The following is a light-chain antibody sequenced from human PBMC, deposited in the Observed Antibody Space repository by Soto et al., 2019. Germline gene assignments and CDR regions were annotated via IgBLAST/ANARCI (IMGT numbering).Light chain of an antibody. CDR3: ETWDINTHVV. CDR1: SGHSSYI. CDR2: LEGSGSY. V-gene: IGLV4-60*02. J-gene: IGLJ2*01. Sequence: QLVLTQSSSASASLGSSVKLTCTLISGHSSYIIAWHQQQPGKAPRYLMKLEGSGSYNKGSGVPDRFSGSSSGADRYLTISNLQFEDEADYYCETWDINTHVVFGGGTKLTVL.